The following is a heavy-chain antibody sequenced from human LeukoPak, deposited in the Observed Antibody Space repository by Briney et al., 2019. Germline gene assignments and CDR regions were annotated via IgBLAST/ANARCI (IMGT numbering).Heavy chain of an antibody. V-gene: IGHV4-39*07. Sequence: SETLSLTCTVSGGSISSSSYYWGWVRQPPGKGLEGVGSIYHSGSTTYNPSLKSRVTISVDTSKNQFSLKLSSVPAADTAVYYCARDPPLHVVPAAIPIPWGQGTLVTVSS. J-gene: IGHJ5*02. CDR1: GGSISSSSYY. CDR2: IYHSGST. CDR3: ARDPPLHVVPAAIPIP. D-gene: IGHD2-2*01.